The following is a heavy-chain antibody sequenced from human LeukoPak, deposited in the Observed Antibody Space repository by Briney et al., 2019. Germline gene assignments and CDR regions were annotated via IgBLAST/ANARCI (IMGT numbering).Heavy chain of an antibody. J-gene: IGHJ3*02. V-gene: IGHV3-9*01. D-gene: IGHD3-22*01. CDR3: TKGVSMIVPPTAFDI. CDR1: GFTFNDDT. Sequence: GRSLRLSCAASGFTFNDDTMNCVRQAPGKGLEWVSGISWNSGTIGYADSVKGRFTISRDNAKNSLYLQMNSLRAEDTALYYCTKGVSMIVPPTAFDIWGQGTMVTVSS. CDR2: ISWNSGTI.